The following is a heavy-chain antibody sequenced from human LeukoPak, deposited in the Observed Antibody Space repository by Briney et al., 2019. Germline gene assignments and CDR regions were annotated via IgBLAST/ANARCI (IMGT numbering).Heavy chain of an antibody. V-gene: IGHV5-51*01. CDR2: IYPGDSDT. CDR1: GYSFTSYW. CDR3: ARHIAVAYYYYGMDV. J-gene: IGHJ6*02. D-gene: IGHD6-19*01. Sequence: GESLKISCKGSGYSFTSYWIGWVRQMPGKGLEWMGIIYPGDSDTRYSPSFQGQVTISADKSISTAYLQWSSPKASDTAMYYCARHIAVAYYYYGMDVWGQGTTVTVSS.